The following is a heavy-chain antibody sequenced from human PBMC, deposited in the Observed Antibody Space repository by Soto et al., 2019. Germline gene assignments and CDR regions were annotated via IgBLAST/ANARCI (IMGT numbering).Heavy chain of an antibody. J-gene: IGHJ4*02. CDR1: GGSISCSNW. CDR3: ARGKFGELCPFDY. D-gene: IGHD3-10*01. Sequence: SETLSLTCAVSGGSISCSNWWSWVRQPPGKGLEWIGYIYYSGSTNYNPSLKSRVTISVDTSKNQFSLKLSSVTAADTAVYSCARGKFGELCPFDYWGQGTLVNVS. CDR2: IYYSGST. V-gene: IGHV4-4*02.